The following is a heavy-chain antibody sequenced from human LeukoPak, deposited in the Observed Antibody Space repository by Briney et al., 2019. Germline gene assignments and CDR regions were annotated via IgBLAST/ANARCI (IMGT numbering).Heavy chain of an antibody. CDR2: INHSGST. D-gene: IGHD6-13*01. V-gene: IGHV4-34*01. CDR1: GGSFSGYY. J-gene: IGHJ4*02. CDR3: ARGRSSWFMAKPPPPYYFDY. Sequence: SDTLSLTCAVYGGSFSGYYWSWIRQPPGKGLEWIGEINHSGSTNYNPSLKSRVTISVDTSKNQFSLKLSSVTAADTAVYYRARGRSSWFMAKPPPPYYFDYWGQGTLVTVSS.